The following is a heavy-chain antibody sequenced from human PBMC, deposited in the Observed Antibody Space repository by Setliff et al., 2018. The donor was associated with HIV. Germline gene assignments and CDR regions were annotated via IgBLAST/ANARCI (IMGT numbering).Heavy chain of an antibody. D-gene: IGHD2-15*01. J-gene: IGHJ6*03. V-gene: IGHV3-30*02. CDR2: IQYDGKRI. Sequence: GGSLRLSCAASGFAFSTYGMHWVRQAPGKGLEWVAFIQYDGKRIYYGESVNGRFTISRYNPKNTLYLQMNSLRPEDTAVYYCAKDRSVRDYNYHYLDVWGKGTTVTVSS. CDR1: GFAFSTYG. CDR3: AKDRSVRDYNYHYLDV.